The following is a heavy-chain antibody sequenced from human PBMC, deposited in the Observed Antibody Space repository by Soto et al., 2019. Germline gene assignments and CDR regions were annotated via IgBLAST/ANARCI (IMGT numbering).Heavy chain of an antibody. CDR1: GGSVNSGGYH. Sequence: QVQLQESGPGQVKPSQTLSLTCTVSGGSVNSGGYHWSWIRQHPGKGLEWIGDIYYSGSTYYNPSLQSRVTISIGPASQPLLLALSALTAAEPAGYYCARAPNPHWNYYGMDVWGQGTTVTVSS. J-gene: IGHJ6*02. D-gene: IGHD1-1*01. CDR3: ARAPNPHWNYYGMDV. CDR2: IYYSGST. V-gene: IGHV4-31*03.